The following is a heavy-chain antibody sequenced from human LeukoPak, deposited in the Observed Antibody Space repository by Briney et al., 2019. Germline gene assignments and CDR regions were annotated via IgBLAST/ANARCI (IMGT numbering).Heavy chain of an antibody. Sequence: GGSLRLSCAASGFTFSSYSMNWVRQAPGKGLEGVSSISSSSSYIYYADSVKGRFTISRDNAKNSLYLQMNSLRAEDTAVYYCARDRIPGGAAFDYWGQGTLVTVSS. J-gene: IGHJ4*02. CDR1: GFTFSSYS. D-gene: IGHD2-15*01. CDR3: ARDRIPGGAAFDY. CDR2: ISSSSSYI. V-gene: IGHV3-21*01.